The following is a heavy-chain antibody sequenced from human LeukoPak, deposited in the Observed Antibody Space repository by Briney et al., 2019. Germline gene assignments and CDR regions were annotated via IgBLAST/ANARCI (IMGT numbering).Heavy chain of an antibody. CDR1: GFTFSSYA. J-gene: IGHJ5*02. D-gene: IGHD4-17*01. Sequence: PGGSLRLSCAASGFTFSSYAMSWVRQAPGKGLEWVSAISGSGGSTYYADSVKGRFTISRDNSKNTLYLQMNSPRAEDTAVYYCAKDVDYGDSLNWFDPWGQGTLVTVSS. V-gene: IGHV3-23*01. CDR3: AKDVDYGDSLNWFDP. CDR2: ISGSGGST.